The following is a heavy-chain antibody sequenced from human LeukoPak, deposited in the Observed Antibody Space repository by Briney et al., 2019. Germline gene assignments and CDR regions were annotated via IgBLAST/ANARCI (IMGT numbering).Heavy chain of an antibody. J-gene: IGHJ4*02. CDR1: GDTFSSYA. D-gene: IGHD3-16*01. CDR3: AREACREMGLMWPRLGGQDCRYDH. CDR2: ITPFLGIA. V-gene: IGHV1-69*04. Sequence: SVKVSCKASGDTFSSYAINWVRQAPGQGPEWMGRITPFLGIANYPQKFQGRVTITADESTTTVYMELSSLRSEDTAVYYCAREACREMGLMWPRLGGQDCRYDHSGQGTLVTVSS.